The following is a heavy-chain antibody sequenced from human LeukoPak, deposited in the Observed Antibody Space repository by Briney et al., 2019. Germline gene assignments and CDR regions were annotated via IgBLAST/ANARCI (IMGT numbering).Heavy chain of an antibody. Sequence: SETLSLTCTVSGGSISSYYWSWIRQPPGKGLEWIGYIYYSGSTNYNPSLKSRVTISVDTSKNQFSLKLSSVTAADTAVYYCARAPAYHQQWLRRAFDIWGQGTMVTVSS. CDR3: ARAPAYHQQWLRRAFDI. J-gene: IGHJ3*02. CDR1: GGSISSYY. D-gene: IGHD6-19*01. CDR2: IYYSGST. V-gene: IGHV4-59*01.